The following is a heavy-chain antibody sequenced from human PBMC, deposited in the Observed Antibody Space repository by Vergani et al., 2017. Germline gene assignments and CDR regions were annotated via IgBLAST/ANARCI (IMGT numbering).Heavy chain of an antibody. CDR2: IQFDGSNQ. V-gene: IGHV3-30*02. CDR3: AKHFRGWGIDY. J-gene: IGHJ4*02. D-gene: IGHD3-16*01. Sequence: QVQLVESGGGVVQRGGSLRLSCATSGFTLSNYDMQWIRQGPGKGLEFVAFIQFDGSNQYYADSVKGRFTLSRDFSKNTLYLQMKSLRTDETATYYCAKHFRGWGIDYWGQGAQVIVSS. CDR1: GFTLSNYD.